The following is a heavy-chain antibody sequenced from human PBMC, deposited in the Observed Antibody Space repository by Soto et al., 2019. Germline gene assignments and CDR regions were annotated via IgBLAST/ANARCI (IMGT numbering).Heavy chain of an antibody. CDR2: INHSGST. V-gene: IGHV4-34*01. J-gene: IGHJ2*01. D-gene: IGHD3-9*01. CDR1: GGSFRGFY. CDR3: PRAKILNRYYVAYLDV. Sequence: SETLSLTCAVSGGSFRGFYWTWPRQTPGKGLEWIGDINHSGSTNYNPSLKSRVTMSVDTSQSQFSLELSRFSLELTSVTAAHSAVYYCPRAKILNRYYVAYLDVWRGGTQVT.